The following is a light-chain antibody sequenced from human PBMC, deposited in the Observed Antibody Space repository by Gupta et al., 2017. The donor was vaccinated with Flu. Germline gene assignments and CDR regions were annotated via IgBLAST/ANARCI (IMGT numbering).Light chain of an antibody. CDR2: WAS. CDR1: QSILYSSNNKNY. CDR3: QQYYGTPYS. Sequence: DIVMTQSPYSLAVSLGERATINCKSSQSILYSSNNKNYLAWYQQKPGQPPKLLIYWASTRESGVPDRFSGSGSGTDFTLTISSLHAEDVAVYYCQQYYGTPYSFGQGTKLEIK. J-gene: IGKJ2*03. V-gene: IGKV4-1*01.